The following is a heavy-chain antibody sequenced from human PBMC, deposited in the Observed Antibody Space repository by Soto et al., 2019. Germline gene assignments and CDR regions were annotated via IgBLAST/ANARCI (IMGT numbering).Heavy chain of an antibody. D-gene: IGHD2-15*01. CDR1: GGSFSMYS. J-gene: IGHJ4*02. Sequence: QVQLQQWGAGLLKPSETLSLTCAVYGGSFSMYSWGWIRQSPGKGLQWIGEINHRGNTNYDPSLKSRVTISVDTSKNQFSLNLTSVTAADTSVYYCARIGYXXXXXWGQXALVTVSS. CDR2: INHRGNT. CDR3: ARIGYXXXXX. V-gene: IGHV4-34*01.